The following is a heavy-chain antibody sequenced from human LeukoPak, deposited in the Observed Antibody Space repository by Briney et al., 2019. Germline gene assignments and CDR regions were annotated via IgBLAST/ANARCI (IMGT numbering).Heavy chain of an antibody. D-gene: IGHD4-11*01. CDR1: GYTFTSYY. CDR3: ARPSKNPNDYSNYYFNY. J-gene: IGHJ4*02. Sequence: GASVKVSCKASGYTFTSYYMHWVRQAPGQGLEWMGIINPSGGSTSYAQKFQGRVTMTRDTSTSTVYMELSSLRSEDTAVYYCARPSKNPNDYSNYYFNYWGQGTLVTVSS. V-gene: IGHV1-46*01. CDR2: INPSGGST.